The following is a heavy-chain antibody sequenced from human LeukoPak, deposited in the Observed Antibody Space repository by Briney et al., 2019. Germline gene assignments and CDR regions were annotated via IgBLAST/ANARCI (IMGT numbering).Heavy chain of an antibody. V-gene: IGHV4-59*01. CDR2: IYYSGST. CDR3: ARGGDGYKLDWFDP. D-gene: IGHD5-24*01. Sequence: PSETLSLTCTVSGGSISSYYWSWIRQPPGKGLEWIGYIYYSGSTNYNPSLKSRVTISVDTSKNQFSLKLSSVTAADTAVYYCARGGDGYKLDWFDPWGQGTLVTVSS. J-gene: IGHJ5*02. CDR1: GGSISSYY.